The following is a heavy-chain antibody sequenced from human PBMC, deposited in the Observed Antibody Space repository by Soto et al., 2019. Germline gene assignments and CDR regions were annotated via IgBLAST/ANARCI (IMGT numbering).Heavy chain of an antibody. CDR1: GGSISSYY. CDR3: ARARDCSSTSCFDDEVDSFDY. CDR2: IYTSGST. D-gene: IGHD2-2*01. V-gene: IGHV4-4*07. Sequence: PSETLSLTCTVSGGSISSYYWSWIRQPAGKGLEWIGRIYTSGSTNYNPSLKSRVTMSVDTSKNQFSLKLSSVTAADTAVYYCARARDCSSTSCFDDEVDSFDYWGQGTLVTV. J-gene: IGHJ4*02.